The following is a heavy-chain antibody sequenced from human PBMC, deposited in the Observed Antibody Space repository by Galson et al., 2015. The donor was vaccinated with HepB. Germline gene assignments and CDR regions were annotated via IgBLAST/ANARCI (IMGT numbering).Heavy chain of an antibody. CDR1: GYTFTSYA. Sequence: SVKVSCKASGYTFTSYAMHWVRQAPGQRLEWMGWINAGNGNTKYSQKFQGRVTITRDTSASTAYMELSSLRSEDTAVYYCARESGIVGATIRESAYGYWGQGTLVTVSS. CDR3: ARESGIVGATIRESAYGY. J-gene: IGHJ4*02. CDR2: INAGNGNT. D-gene: IGHD1-26*01. V-gene: IGHV1-3*01.